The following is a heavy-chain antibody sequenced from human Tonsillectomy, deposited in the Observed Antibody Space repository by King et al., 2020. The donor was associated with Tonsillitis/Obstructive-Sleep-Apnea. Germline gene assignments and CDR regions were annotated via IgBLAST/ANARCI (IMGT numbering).Heavy chain of an antibody. V-gene: IGHV3-30*18. D-gene: IGHD1-26*01. J-gene: IGHJ4*02. CDR3: AKDSGGSYYSGADY. CDR2: ISYDGSNK. CDR1: GFTFSSYG. Sequence: VQLVESGGGVVQPGRSLRLSCAASGFTFSSYGMHWVRQAPGKGLEWVAVISYDGSNKYYADSVKGRFTISRDNSKNTLYLQMNSLRAEDTAVYYCAKDSGGSYYSGADYWGQGTLDTVSS.